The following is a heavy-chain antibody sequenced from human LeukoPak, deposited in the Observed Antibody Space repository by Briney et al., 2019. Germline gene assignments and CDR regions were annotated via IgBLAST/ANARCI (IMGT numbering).Heavy chain of an antibody. Sequence: GGSLRLSCAASGFXFSGFEINWVRQAPGKGLEWVSYITSDSTIYYADSVKGRFTISRDNAKNSLYLQMNSLRAEDTAVYFCARLTPVTNDYWGQGTLVTVSS. J-gene: IGHJ4*02. CDR2: ITSDSTI. CDR3: ARLTPVTNDY. V-gene: IGHV3-48*03. D-gene: IGHD4-17*01. CDR1: GFXFSGFE.